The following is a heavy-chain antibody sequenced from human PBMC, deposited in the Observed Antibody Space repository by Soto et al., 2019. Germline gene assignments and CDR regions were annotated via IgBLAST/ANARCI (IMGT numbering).Heavy chain of an antibody. Sequence: GGSLRLSCAASGFTFSSYWMYWVRQAPGKGLVWVSCIKTDGSITSYADSVKGRFTVSRDNARDMLYLQMNSLRAEDTAVYYCAKDMNYDHEYWGQGTLVTVSS. D-gene: IGHD1-7*01. CDR1: GFTFSSYW. V-gene: IGHV3-74*01. J-gene: IGHJ4*02. CDR3: AKDMNYDHEY. CDR2: IKTDGSIT.